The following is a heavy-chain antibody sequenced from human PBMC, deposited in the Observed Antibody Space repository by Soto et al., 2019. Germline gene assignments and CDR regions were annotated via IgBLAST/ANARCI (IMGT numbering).Heavy chain of an antibody. CDR1: GFTFSTYY. D-gene: IGHD5-12*01. CDR2: IKQDGTEK. J-gene: IGHJ4*02. Sequence: GGSLRLSCVASGFTFSTYYMSWVRQAPGKGLEWVANIKQDGTEKYYVDSGKGRFTISRDNAKNSLYLQVNSLSAEDTAIYYCAREMWLRQGVCDYWGQGTLVTVSS. V-gene: IGHV3-7*01. CDR3: AREMWLRQGVCDY.